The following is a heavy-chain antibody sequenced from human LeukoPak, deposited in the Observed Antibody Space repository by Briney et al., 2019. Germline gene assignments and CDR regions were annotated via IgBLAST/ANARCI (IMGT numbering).Heavy chain of an antibody. CDR1: GGSISSNSYY. Sequence: SETLSLTCAVSGGSISSNSYYWGWIRQPPGKGLEWIGSIYYSGSTYYNPSLKSRVTISVDTSKNQFSLRLSSVTAADTALYYCARGTLYSGWSYYFDSRGQGTLVTVSS. V-gene: IGHV4-39*07. CDR3: ARGTLYSGWSYYFDS. J-gene: IGHJ4*02. CDR2: IYYSGST. D-gene: IGHD6-19*01.